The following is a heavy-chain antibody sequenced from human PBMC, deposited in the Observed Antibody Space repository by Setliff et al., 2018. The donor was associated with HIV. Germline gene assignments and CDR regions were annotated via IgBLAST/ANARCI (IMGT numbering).Heavy chain of an antibody. V-gene: IGHV3-7*01. CDR2: INQDGSQK. CDR1: GFTFKNYW. D-gene: IGHD4-4*01. CDR3: ARDDYMLYSYYYGMDV. J-gene: IGHJ6*02. Sequence: HPGGSLRLSCAASGFTFKNYWMSWVRQAPGKGLEWVASINQDGSQKYHVASVKGRSTISRDNAQSSLYLEVNGLRAEDAAVYYCARDDYMLYSYYYGMDVWGQGTTVTVSS.